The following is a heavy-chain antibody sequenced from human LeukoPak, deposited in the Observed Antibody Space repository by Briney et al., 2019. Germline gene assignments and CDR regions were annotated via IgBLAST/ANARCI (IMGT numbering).Heavy chain of an antibody. V-gene: IGHV4-38-2*02. Sequence: PSETLSLTCTVSGYSISSGYYWGWIRQPPGKGLEWIGSIYHSGSTYYNPYLKSRVTISVDTSKNQFSLKLSSVTAADTAVYYCAKDYKFKGTMIVVVTGAFDIWGQGTMVTVSS. CDR1: GYSISSGYY. D-gene: IGHD3-22*01. CDR2: IYHSGST. J-gene: IGHJ3*02. CDR3: AKDYKFKGTMIVVVTGAFDI.